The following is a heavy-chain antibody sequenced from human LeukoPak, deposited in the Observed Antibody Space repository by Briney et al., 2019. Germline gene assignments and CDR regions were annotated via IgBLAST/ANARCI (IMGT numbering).Heavy chain of an antibody. D-gene: IGHD3-22*01. CDR3: AREGYYDSRGQKSSQH. CDR1: GYTFTSYY. V-gene: IGHV1-46*01. CDR2: INPSGGST. J-gene: IGHJ1*01. Sequence: GASVKVSCKASGYTFTSYYMHWVRQAPGQGLEWMGIINPSGGSTSYAQKFQGRVTMTRDTSTSTVYMELSSLRSEDTAVYYCAREGYYDSRGQKSSQHGGQGTLVTVSS.